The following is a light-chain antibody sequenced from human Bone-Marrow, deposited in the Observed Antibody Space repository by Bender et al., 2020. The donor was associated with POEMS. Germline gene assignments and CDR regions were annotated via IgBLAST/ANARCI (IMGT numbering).Light chain of an antibody. CDR1: KIGTKS. V-gene: IGLV3-21*03. Sequence: SYVVTQPPSVSVAPGTTATVTCRADKIGTKSVHWYQQKPGQAPVVVVFYDSDRPAGIPERFSGSNSGNTATLTISRVEAGDEADYYCQLWDPNTGHCVFGSGTKVTIL. CDR2: YDS. J-gene: IGLJ1*01. CDR3: QLWDPNTGHCV.